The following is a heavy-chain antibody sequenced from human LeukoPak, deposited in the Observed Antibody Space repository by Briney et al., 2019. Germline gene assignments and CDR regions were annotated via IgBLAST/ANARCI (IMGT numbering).Heavy chain of an antibody. D-gene: IGHD6-13*01. V-gene: IGHV1-18*03. CDR2: ISGYSGNA. Sequence: AASVRVSCKASGYTFGNFGLAWVRQAPGQGPEWMGWISGYSGNANYAQKFQDRVVITSDRSTSTAYMEVKSVRYDDMAVYYCARCYSSSWQRLDNWGQGTLVIVSP. CDR1: GYTFGNFG. J-gene: IGHJ4*02. CDR3: ARCYSSSWQRLDN.